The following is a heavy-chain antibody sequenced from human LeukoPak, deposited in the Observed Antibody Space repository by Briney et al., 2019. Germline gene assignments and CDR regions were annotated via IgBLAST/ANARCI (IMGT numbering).Heavy chain of an antibody. CDR3: ARGRRGARFYYYYMDV. Sequence: SETLSLTCAVYGGSFSGYYWSWIRQPPGKGLEWIGEINHSGSTNYNPSLKSRVTISVDTSKNQFSLKLSSVTAADTAVYYCARGRRGARFYYYYMDVWGKGTTVTVSS. J-gene: IGHJ6*03. CDR1: GGSFSGYY. CDR2: INHSGST. D-gene: IGHD3-10*01. V-gene: IGHV4-34*01.